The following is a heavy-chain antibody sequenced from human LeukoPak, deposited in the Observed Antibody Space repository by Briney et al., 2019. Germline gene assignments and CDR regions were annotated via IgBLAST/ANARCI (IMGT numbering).Heavy chain of an antibody. Sequence: GGSLRLSCAASGFTFSSYWMNWVRQAPGKGLVWVSRIASDGSSTTYADSVKGRFSISRDNAKNTLYLQMNSLRAEDTAVYYCARDNPSRYYDILTGPHDYWGQGTLVTVSS. D-gene: IGHD3-9*01. J-gene: IGHJ4*02. CDR2: IASDGSST. V-gene: IGHV3-74*01. CDR3: ARDNPSRYYDILTGPHDY. CDR1: GFTFSSYW.